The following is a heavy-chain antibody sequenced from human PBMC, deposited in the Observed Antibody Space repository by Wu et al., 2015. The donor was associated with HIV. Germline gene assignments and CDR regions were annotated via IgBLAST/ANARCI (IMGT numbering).Heavy chain of an antibody. CDR1: GGTFSSYA. CDR3: AREETANYYAGSSGYSY. Sequence: QVQLVQSGAEVKKPGSSVKVSCKASGGTFSSYAISWVRQAPGQGLEWMGGIIPIFGTANYAQKFQGRVTITADESTSTAYMELSSLRSEDTAVYYCAREETANYYAGSSGYSYWGQGNPGHRLL. V-gene: IGHV1-69*12. CDR2: IIPIFGTA. D-gene: IGHD3-22*01. J-gene: IGHJ4*02.